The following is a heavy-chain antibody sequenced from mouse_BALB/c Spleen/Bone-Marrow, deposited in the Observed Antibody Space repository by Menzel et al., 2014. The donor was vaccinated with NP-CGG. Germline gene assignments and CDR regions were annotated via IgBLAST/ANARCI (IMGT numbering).Heavy chain of an antibody. Sequence: EVKLMESGAELVRPGALVKLSCKASGFNIKDYYMHWVKQRPEQGLEWIGWXDPENGNTIYDPRFQGKASITADTSSNTAYLQLSSLXSXDTAVYYCVAXXXXXXXXXXXGQGTTLTVSS. CDR2: XDPENGNT. CDR1: GFNIKDYY. CDR3: VAXXXXXXXXXX. V-gene: IGHV14-1*02. J-gene: IGHJ2*01.